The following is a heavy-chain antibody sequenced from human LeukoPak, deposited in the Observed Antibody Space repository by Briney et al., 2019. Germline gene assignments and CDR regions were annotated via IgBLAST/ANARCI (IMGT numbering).Heavy chain of an antibody. J-gene: IGHJ4*02. CDR1: GFTSSSYS. CDR2: ISSSSSYI. D-gene: IGHD3-22*01. V-gene: IGHV3-21*01. Sequence: GGSLRLSCAASGFTSSSYSMNWVRQAPGKGLEWVSSISSSSSYIYYADSVKGRFTISRDNAKNSLYLQMNSLRAEDTAVYYCARDYRAFYDSSGYPSWGQGTLVTVSS. CDR3: ARDYRAFYDSSGYPS.